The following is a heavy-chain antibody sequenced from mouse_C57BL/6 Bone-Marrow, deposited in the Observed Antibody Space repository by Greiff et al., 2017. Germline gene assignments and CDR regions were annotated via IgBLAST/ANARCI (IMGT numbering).Heavy chain of an antibody. CDR3: TRDRIRYDCGAGFAY. D-gene: IGHD2-4*01. V-gene: IGHV5-9-1*02. J-gene: IGHJ3*01. CDR2: ISSGGDYI. CDR1: GFTFSSYA. Sequence: EVKLMESGEGLVKPGGSLKLSCAASGFTFSSYAMSWVRQTPEKRLEWVAYISSGGDYIYYADTVKGRFTISRDNARNTLYLQMSSLKSEDTGMYYCTRDRIRYDCGAGFAYWGQGTVVTVFA.